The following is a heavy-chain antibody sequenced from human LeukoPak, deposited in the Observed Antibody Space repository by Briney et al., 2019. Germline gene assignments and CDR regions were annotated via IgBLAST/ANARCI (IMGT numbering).Heavy chain of an antibody. Sequence: PGGSLGLSCAASGFTFSDYYMSWIRQAPGKGLEWVSYISSSGSTIYYADSVKGRFTISRDNAKNSLYLQMNSLRAEDTAVYYCARDPIVGATTPFDHWGQGTLVTVSS. D-gene: IGHD1-26*01. CDR3: ARDPIVGATTPFDH. J-gene: IGHJ4*02. CDR2: ISSSGSTI. V-gene: IGHV3-11*04. CDR1: GFTFSDYY.